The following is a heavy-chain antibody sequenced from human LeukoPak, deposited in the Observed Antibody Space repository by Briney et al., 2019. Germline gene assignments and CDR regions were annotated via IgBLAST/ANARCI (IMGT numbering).Heavy chain of an antibody. Sequence: AASVKVSCKASGYTFTSYGISWVRQAPGQGLEWMGWISAYNGNTNSAQKLQGRVTMTTDTSTSTVYMELRSLRSDDTAVYYCARDGDSSGYYSPYWYFDLWGRGTLVTVSS. CDR1: GYTFTSYG. CDR3: ARDGDSSGYYSPYWYFDL. D-gene: IGHD3-22*01. V-gene: IGHV1-18*01. J-gene: IGHJ2*01. CDR2: ISAYNGNT.